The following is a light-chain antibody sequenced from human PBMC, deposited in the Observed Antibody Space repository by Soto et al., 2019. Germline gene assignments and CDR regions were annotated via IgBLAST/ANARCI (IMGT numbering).Light chain of an antibody. CDR3: QQSYSTFWT. CDR2: AAS. V-gene: IGKV1-39*01. CDR1: QSISSY. J-gene: IGKJ1*01. Sequence: IQMTHSPSSLSASVGDRVTITCRASQSISSYLNWYQQKPGKAPKLLIYAASSLQSGVPSRFSGSGSGTDFTLTISSLQPEDFATYYCQQSYSTFWTFGQGTKVDIK.